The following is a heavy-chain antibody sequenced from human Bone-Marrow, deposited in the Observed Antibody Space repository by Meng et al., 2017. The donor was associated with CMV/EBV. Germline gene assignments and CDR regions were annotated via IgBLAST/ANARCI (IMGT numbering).Heavy chain of an antibody. Sequence: KASGYTFTSYDINWVRQATGQGFEWMGWVSPNSGNTGYAPKFQGRVTVTGNTSISTAYMELSSLRSDDTAVYFCARAAHYSSSLYFDYWGQGALVTVSS. CDR1: GYTFTSYD. V-gene: IGHV1-8*01. D-gene: IGHD6-6*01. CDR2: VSPNSGNT. CDR3: ARAAHYSSSLYFDY. J-gene: IGHJ4*02.